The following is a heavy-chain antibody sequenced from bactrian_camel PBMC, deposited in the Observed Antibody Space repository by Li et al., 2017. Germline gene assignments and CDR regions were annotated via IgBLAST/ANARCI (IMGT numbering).Heavy chain of an antibody. Sequence: HVQLVESGGGLVQPGGSLRLSCAASGFTFSSYYMGWVRQAPGKGLEWVSGIYDDGSNTYYADSVKGRFTISQDTKNTHSLQMNSLKPEDTAVYYCAASYVYGSYTGVCTHLRDQRPGNYWGQGTQVTVS. D-gene: IGHD3*01. J-gene: IGHJ4*01. CDR1: GFTFSSYY. CDR3: AASYVYGSYTGVCTHLRDQRPGNY. V-gene: IGHV3-2*01. CDR2: IYDDGSNT.